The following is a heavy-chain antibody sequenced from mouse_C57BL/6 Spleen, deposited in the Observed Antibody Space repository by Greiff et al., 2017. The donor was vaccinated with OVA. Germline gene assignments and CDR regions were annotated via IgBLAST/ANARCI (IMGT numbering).Heavy chain of an antibody. D-gene: IGHD2-10*02. J-gene: IGHJ1*03. CDR3: ARGVYGNGYFDV. Sequence: EVKLQESGPELVKPGASVKMSCKASGYTFTDYNMHWVKQSHGKSLEWIGYINPNNGGTSYNQKFKGKATLTVNKSSSTAYMELRSLTSEDSAVYYCARGVYGNGYFDVWGTGTTVTVSS. CDR2: INPNNGGT. V-gene: IGHV1-22*01. CDR1: GYTFTDYN.